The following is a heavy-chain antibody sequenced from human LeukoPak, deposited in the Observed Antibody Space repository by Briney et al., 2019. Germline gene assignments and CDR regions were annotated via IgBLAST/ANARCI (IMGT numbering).Heavy chain of an antibody. CDR2: IDYSWSA. CDR1: GGSISTYY. J-gene: IGHJ2*01. Sequence: PSETLSLTCSVSGGSISTYYWSWVRQHPGKGLEWIGYIDYSWSANYNPSLKSRVTMSVHTFKNQFSLQLSSVTAADTAVYYCAIVGPWCFDLWGRGTLVTVSS. V-gene: IGHV4-59*01. CDR3: AIVGPWCFDL.